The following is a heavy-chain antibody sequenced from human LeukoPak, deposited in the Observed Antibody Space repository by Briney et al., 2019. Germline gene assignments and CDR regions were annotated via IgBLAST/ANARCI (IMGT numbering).Heavy chain of an antibody. CDR1: GGSISSYY. CDR3: ARGCGIVGATVHPSDY. Sequence: PSETLSLTCTVSGGSISSYYWGWIRQPPGKRLEWIGSIYHSGSTYYNPSLKSRVSISVDTSKNQFSLKLSSVTAADTAVYYCARGCGIVGATVHPSDYWGQGTLVTVSS. CDR2: IYHSGST. J-gene: IGHJ4*02. D-gene: IGHD1-26*01. V-gene: IGHV4-38-2*02.